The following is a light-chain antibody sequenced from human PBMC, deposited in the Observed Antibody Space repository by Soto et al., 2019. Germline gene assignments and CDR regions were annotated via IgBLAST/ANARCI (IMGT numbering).Light chain of an antibody. CDR1: SSDVDSYNY. CDR3: CSYAGSYNVI. J-gene: IGLJ2*01. CDR2: DVN. Sequence: QSALTQPRSVSGSPGQSVTISCTGTSSDVDSYNYVSWYQQHPGKAPKLMIYDVNKRPSGVPDRFSGSKSGNTASLTISGLQTEDEADYYCCSYAGSYNVIFGGGTKLTVL. V-gene: IGLV2-11*01.